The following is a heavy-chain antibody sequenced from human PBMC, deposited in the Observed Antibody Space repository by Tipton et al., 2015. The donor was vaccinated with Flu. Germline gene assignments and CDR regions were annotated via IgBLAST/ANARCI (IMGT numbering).Heavy chain of an antibody. V-gene: IGHV4-59*01. J-gene: IGHJ6*02. CDR2: IYYSGST. Sequence: TLSLTCTVSGGSISSYYWSWIRQPPGKGLEWIGYIYYSGSTNYNPSLKSRVTISVDTSKNQFSLKLSSVTAADTAVYYCARDPLEVAHYLFPYYYYGMDVWGQGTTATVSS. D-gene: IGHD6-19*01. CDR3: ARDPLEVAHYLFPYYYYGMDV. CDR1: GGSISSYY.